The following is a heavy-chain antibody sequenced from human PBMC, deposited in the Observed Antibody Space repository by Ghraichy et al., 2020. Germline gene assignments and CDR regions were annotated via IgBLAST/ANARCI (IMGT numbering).Heavy chain of an antibody. D-gene: IGHD3-16*01. V-gene: IGHV3-21*01. Sequence: GGSLRLSCAASGFTFSSYSMNWVRQAPGKGLEWVSSISSSSSYIYYADSVKGRFTISRDNAKNSLYLQMNSPRAEDTAVYYCARDVNPNMITFGGVSVYWGQGTLVTVSS. CDR2: ISSSSSYI. CDR1: GFTFSSYS. J-gene: IGHJ4*02. CDR3: ARDVNPNMITFGGVSVY.